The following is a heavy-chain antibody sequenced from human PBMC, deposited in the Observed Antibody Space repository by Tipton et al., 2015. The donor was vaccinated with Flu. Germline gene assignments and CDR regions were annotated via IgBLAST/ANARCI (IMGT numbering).Heavy chain of an antibody. D-gene: IGHD4-23*01. J-gene: IGHJ4*02. V-gene: IGHV4-59*01. CDR2: VYDSGST. Sequence: TLSLTCTVSGDSMSSYYWSWIRQSPGKGLEWVGDVYDSGSTTYSPSLKSRVTMSIDSSKNQFSLKLSSVTAADTAVYYCATEYRGGGNRYYFDYWGQGTLVTVSS. CDR3: ATEYRGGGNRYYFDY. CDR1: GDSMSSYY.